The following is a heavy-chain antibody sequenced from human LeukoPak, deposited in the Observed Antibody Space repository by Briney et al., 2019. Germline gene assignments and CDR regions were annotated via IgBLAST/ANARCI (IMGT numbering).Heavy chain of an antibody. J-gene: IGHJ4*02. CDR2: LSGSGLSK. D-gene: IGHD6-13*01. CDR1: GFTFSSYA. Sequence: GGSLRVSCAASGFTFSSYAMNWVRQAPGKGLQWVSALSGSGLSKYYADSVKGQFTISRDNSKNTLYLQMNSLRAEDTAIYYCAKGLSPSSSWTFDYWGQGTLVTVSS. CDR3: AKGLSPSSSWTFDY. V-gene: IGHV3-23*01.